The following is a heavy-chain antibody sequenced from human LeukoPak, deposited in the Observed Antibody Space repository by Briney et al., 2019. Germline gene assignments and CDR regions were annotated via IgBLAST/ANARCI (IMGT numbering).Heavy chain of an antibody. D-gene: IGHD3-10*01. J-gene: IGHJ6*02. V-gene: IGHV1-18*01. Sequence: WASVKVSCKASGYTFTSYGISWVRQAPGQGLEWMGWISAYNGNTNYAQKLQGRVTMTTDTSTSTAYMELRSLRSDDTAVYYCAREGDYYGSGSYYKDYYYYGMDVWGQGTTVTVSS. CDR3: AREGDYYGSGSYYKDYYYYGMDV. CDR1: GYTFTSYG. CDR2: ISAYNGNT.